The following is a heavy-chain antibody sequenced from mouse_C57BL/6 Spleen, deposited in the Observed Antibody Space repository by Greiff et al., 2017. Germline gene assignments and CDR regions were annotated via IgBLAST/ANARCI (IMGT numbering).Heavy chain of an antibody. Sequence: QVQLKQPGAELVRPGTSVKLSCKASGYTFTSYWMHWVKQRPGQGLEWIGVIDPSDSYTNYNQKFKGKATLTVDTSSSTAYMQLSSLTSEDSAVYYCARKVDYDGRFAYWGQGTLVTVSA. J-gene: IGHJ3*01. CDR3: ARKVDYDGRFAY. CDR1: GYTFTSYW. CDR2: IDPSDSYT. D-gene: IGHD2-4*01. V-gene: IGHV1-59*01.